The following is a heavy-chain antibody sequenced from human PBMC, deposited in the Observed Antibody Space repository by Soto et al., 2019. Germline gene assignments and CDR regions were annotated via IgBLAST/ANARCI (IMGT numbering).Heavy chain of an antibody. CDR2: INPILSMS. Sequence: ASVKVSCKASGDTFNFYTINWVRQAPGLGLEWVGRINPILSMSNYAQKFQGRVTMTADKSTSTAYMELRSLRSEDTAMYYCATSYGSGYRAFDYWGQGALVTVSS. J-gene: IGHJ4*02. V-gene: IGHV1-69*02. CDR3: ATSYGSGYRAFDY. D-gene: IGHD3-10*01. CDR1: GDTFNFYT.